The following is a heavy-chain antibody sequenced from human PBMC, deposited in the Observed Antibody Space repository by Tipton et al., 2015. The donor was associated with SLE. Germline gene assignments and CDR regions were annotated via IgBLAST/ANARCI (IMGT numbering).Heavy chain of an antibody. Sequence: LRLSCAVYGGSFSGYYWSWIRQPPGKGLEWIGEINHSGSTNYSPSLKSRVTISVDTSKNQFSLKLSSVTAADTAVYYCARGPDFYDSSGSYDYWGQGTLVTVSS. CDR1: GGSFSGYY. V-gene: IGHV4-34*01. D-gene: IGHD3-22*01. CDR2: INHSGST. CDR3: ARGPDFYDSSGSYDY. J-gene: IGHJ4*02.